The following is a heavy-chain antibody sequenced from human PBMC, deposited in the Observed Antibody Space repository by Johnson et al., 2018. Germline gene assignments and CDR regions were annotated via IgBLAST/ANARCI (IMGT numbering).Heavy chain of an antibody. CDR2: IWDVGSKI. CDR1: GVTFTRYT. J-gene: IGHJ3*01. CDR3: ARDRPSSLPNDALDL. D-gene: IGHD6-19*01. Sequence: QVQLHEGGGGVVQAGTSLVLVCTASGVTFTRYTWHGVRSAPGNGLEWVGVIWDVGSKIFYADYVKGLSTIPRNSSNVYLQMNSLSAEDTAVYFCARDRPSSLPNDALDLWGQGKMVTVSP. V-gene: IGHV3-33*01.